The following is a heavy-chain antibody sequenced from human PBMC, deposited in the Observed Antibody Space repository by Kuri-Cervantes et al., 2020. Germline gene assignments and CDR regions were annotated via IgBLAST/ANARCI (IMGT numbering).Heavy chain of an antibody. D-gene: IGHD3-3*01. CDR1: GLTVSNRY. CDR3: ARDYLEVFGVVINYYYYYYMDV. Sequence: GGSLRLSCTASGLTVSNRYMSWVRQAPGKGPEWVSSISSSSSYIYYADSVKGRFTISRDNAKNSLYLQMNSLRAEDTAVYYCARDYLEVFGVVINYYYYYYMDVWGKGTTVTVSS. CDR2: ISSSSSYI. V-gene: IGHV3-21*01. J-gene: IGHJ6*03.